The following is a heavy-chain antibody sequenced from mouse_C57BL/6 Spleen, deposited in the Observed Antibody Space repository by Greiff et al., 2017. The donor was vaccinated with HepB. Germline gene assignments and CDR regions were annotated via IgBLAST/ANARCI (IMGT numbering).Heavy chain of an antibody. J-gene: IGHJ3*01. Sequence: QVQLQQPGAELVKPGASVKLSCKASGYTFTSYWMQWVKQRPGQGLEWIGEIDPSDSYTNYNQKFKGKATLTVDTSSSTAYMQLSSLTSEDSAVYYCARRGYYGSSYNWFAYWGQGTLVTVSA. CDR2: IDPSDSYT. CDR1: GYTFTSYW. V-gene: IGHV1-50*01. D-gene: IGHD1-1*01. CDR3: ARRGYYGSSYNWFAY.